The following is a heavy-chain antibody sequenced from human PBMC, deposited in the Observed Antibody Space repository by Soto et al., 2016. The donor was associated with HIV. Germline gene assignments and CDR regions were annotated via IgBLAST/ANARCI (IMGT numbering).Heavy chain of an antibody. J-gene: IGHJ4*02. CDR2: ISYDGSNK. CDR1: GFTFNSYA. CDR3: AKDRRIMGFGESFDY. V-gene: IGHV3-30*04. Sequence: VQLVESGGGVVQPGRSLRLSCAASGFTFNSYAMHWVRQTPGKGLEWVAVISYDGSNKYYADSVKGRFTISRDNSKNTLYLQMNSLRAEDTAVYYCAKDRRIMGFGESFDYVGPGNPGHRLL. D-gene: IGHD3-10*01.